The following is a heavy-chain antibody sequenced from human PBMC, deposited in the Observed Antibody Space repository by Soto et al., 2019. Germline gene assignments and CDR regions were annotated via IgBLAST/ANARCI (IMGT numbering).Heavy chain of an antibody. D-gene: IGHD3-3*02. CDR1: GFTFSRNT. CDR2: ITSSGSYV. J-gene: IGHJ6*02. CDR3: VKDEGIEAMDV. Sequence: GGSLRLSCVTSGFTFSRNTMNWVRQAPGKGLEWVASITSSGSYVYYADSVKGRFSASRDNAKSSLSLQMDSLRPDGTAIYFCVKDEGIEAMDVWGQGTTVTVSS. V-gene: IGHV3-21*01.